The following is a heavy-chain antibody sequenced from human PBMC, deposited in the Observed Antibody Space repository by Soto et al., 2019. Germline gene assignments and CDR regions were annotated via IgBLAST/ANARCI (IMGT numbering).Heavy chain of an antibody. CDR2: IYHSGST. CDR1: GGSISSSNW. Sequence: SQTRSLTCAVSGGSISSSNWWRSVRQPAGKGLEWIGEIYHSGSTNYNPSLKSRVTISVDKSKNQFSLKLSSVTAADTAVYYCARDIGKQLAEYYYGMGVWGQGTTVT. CDR3: ARDIGKQLAEYYYGMGV. D-gene: IGHD6-13*01. J-gene: IGHJ6*02. V-gene: IGHV4-4*02.